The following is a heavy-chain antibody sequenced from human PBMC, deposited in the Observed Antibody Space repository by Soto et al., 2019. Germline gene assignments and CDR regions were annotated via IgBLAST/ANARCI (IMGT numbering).Heavy chain of an antibody. J-gene: IGHJ4*02. CDR2: IYDSGST. CDR3: ARDGGYATVDC. Sequence: PSETLSLTCTVSGGSISSSYWSWIRQPPGKGLEWIGYIYDSGSTYYNSSLKSRVTMSVDTSKNQFSLKLSSVTAADTAVYYCARDGGYATVDCWGQGTLVTVFS. D-gene: IGHD2-15*01. V-gene: IGHV4-59*12. CDR1: GGSISSSY.